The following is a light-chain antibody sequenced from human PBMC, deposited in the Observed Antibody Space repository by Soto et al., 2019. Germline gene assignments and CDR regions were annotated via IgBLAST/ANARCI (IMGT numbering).Light chain of an antibody. Sequence: DIQMTQSPSTLSASVGDRVTITCRASQSLSRWLAWYQQKPGQAPKLLIYDASTLESGVPSRFSGSGSGTEFTLTISRLQPDDFATYCCQHYGTFGQGTKLEIK. CDR2: DAS. V-gene: IGKV1-5*01. CDR3: QHYGT. J-gene: IGKJ2*02. CDR1: QSLSRW.